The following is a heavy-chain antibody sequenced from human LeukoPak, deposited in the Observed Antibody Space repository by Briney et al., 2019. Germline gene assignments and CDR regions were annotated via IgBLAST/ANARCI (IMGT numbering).Heavy chain of an antibody. CDR3: AKGSGYYGSNAEYYFDY. D-gene: IGHD4-23*01. CDR2: IVGSGGNT. V-gene: IGHV3-23*01. Sequence: GGSLSLSCAASGFTFANYVITWVRQAPGKGLEWVSDIVGSGGNTFYANSVKGRFTISRDNSKNTLYLQMSSLRAEDSALYYCAKGSGYYGSNAEYYFDYWGQGTLVTVSS. J-gene: IGHJ4*02. CDR1: GFTFANYV.